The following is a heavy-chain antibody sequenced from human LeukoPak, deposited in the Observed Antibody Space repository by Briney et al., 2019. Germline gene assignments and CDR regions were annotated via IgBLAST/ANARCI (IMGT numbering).Heavy chain of an antibody. CDR3: ARGEQWLAYFDY. CDR1: GGSICSHY. J-gene: IGHJ4*02. V-gene: IGHV4-59*11. Sequence: SETLSLTCTVSGGSICSHYWSWIRQPPGKGLEWIGYIYYSGSTNYNPSLKSRVTISVDTSKNQFSLKLSSVTTADTAVYYCARGEQWLAYFDYWGQGTLVTVSS. CDR2: IYYSGST. D-gene: IGHD6-19*01.